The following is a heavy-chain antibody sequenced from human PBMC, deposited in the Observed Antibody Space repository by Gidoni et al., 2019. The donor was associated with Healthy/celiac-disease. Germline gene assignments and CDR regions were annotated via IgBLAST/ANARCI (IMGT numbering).Heavy chain of an antibody. CDR2: ISSSSSTI. CDR3: ARDPRTYYYDSSGYDY. V-gene: IGHV3-48*02. D-gene: IGHD3-22*01. J-gene: IGHJ4*02. CDR1: GFTFSSYS. Sequence: EVQLVESGGGLVQPGGSLRLSCAASGFTFSSYSMNWVRQAPGKGLEWFSYISSSSSTIYYADSVKGRFTISRDNAKNSLYLQMNSLRDEDTAVYYCARDPRTYYYDSSGYDYWGQGTLVTVSS.